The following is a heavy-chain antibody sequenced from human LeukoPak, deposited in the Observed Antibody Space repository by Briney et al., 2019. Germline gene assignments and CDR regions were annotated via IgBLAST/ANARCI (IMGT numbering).Heavy chain of an antibody. CDR3: ARRQDGHDY. Sequence: SQTLSLTCTVSGVSIANTFYYWNWLRQPAGKGLEWIGRIYTTGSTDYNPSLKSRVTISLDTARNQFSLKLSSVTAADTAVYYCARRQDGHDYWGQGTLVTVSS. CDR2: IYTTGST. CDR1: GVSIANTFYY. J-gene: IGHJ4*02. V-gene: IGHV4-61*02.